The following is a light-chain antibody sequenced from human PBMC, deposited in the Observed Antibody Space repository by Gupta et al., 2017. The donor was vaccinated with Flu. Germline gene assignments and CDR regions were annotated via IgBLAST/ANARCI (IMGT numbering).Light chain of an antibody. CDR3: QQNYTTPGT. CDR2: WAS. Sequence: VLTHSPDPFLLLLGEGATFNCKSSQSVSYSSNNKNYLAWYQQKPGQPPKLLIYWASTRESGVPDRFSGSGSGTDFTLTISSLQAEDVAIYYCQQNYTTPGTFGPGTKVDIK. J-gene: IGKJ3*01. CDR1: QSVSYSSNNKNY. V-gene: IGKV4-1*01.